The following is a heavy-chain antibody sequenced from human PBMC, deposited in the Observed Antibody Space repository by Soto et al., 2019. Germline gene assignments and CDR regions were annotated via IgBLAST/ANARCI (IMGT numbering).Heavy chain of an antibody. Sequence: AGGSLRLSCAASGFTFSSYWMSWVRQAPGKGLEWVANIKQDGSEKYYVDSVKGRFTISRDNAKNSLYLQMNSLRAEDTAVYYCARDLRPVLMVYERSDQYNWFDPWGQGTLVTVSS. CDR1: GFTFSSYW. J-gene: IGHJ5*02. CDR3: ARDLRPVLMVYERSDQYNWFDP. D-gene: IGHD2-8*01. V-gene: IGHV3-7*01. CDR2: IKQDGSEK.